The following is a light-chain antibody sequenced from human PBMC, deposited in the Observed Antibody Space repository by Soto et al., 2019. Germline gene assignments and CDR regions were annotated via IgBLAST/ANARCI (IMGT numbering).Light chain of an antibody. CDR2: KAS. Sequence: DIQMTQSPSTLSASVGDRVTITCRASQTISSSLAWYQQKPGKAPNLLIYKASSLESGVPSRFSGSGSGTEFTLTISIVQPEDFATYYRQQYSNFWTFGQGTKVEIK. V-gene: IGKV1-5*03. J-gene: IGKJ1*01. CDR1: QTISSS. CDR3: QQYSNFWT.